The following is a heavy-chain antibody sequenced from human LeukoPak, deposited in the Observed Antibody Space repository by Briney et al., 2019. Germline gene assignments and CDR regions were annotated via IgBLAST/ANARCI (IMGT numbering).Heavy chain of an antibody. CDR1: GFTFSSYH. Sequence: GGSLRLSCEVSGFTFSSYHMNWVRQAPGKGLEWVSSIGSSGSYIYYADSLTGRFTISRDNAKNSLYLQMNSLRAEDTAMYYCARDSWALYYYDSSGYYSNLDYWGQGTLVTVSS. CDR2: IGSSGSYI. J-gene: IGHJ4*02. D-gene: IGHD3-22*01. CDR3: ARDSWALYYYDSSGYYSNLDY. V-gene: IGHV3-21*01.